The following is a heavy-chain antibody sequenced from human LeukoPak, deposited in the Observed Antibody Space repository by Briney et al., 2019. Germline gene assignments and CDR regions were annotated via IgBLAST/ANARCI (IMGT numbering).Heavy chain of an antibody. CDR1: GFTFSNHA. D-gene: IGHD1-26*01. CDR2: IFGSGGTT. J-gene: IGHJ4*02. V-gene: IGHV3-23*01. CDR3: AHNKSGSYKFDY. Sequence: GGSLRLSCAASGFTFSNHAMSWVRQGPGKGLEWVSGIFGSGGTTYYADSVKGRFTISRDNSKNTVYLQMNSLRAEDTAVYYCAHNKSGSYKFDYWGQGTLVTVSS.